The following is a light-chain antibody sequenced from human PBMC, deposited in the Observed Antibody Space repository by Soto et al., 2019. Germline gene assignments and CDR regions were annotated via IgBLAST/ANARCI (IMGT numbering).Light chain of an antibody. CDR3: SSYTSSSTLV. CDR2: QVS. V-gene: IGLV2-14*01. J-gene: IGLJ2*01. Sequence: QSALTQPASVSGSPGQSINISCTGTSSDIGGYDYVSWYQQHPGKAPKLMIFQVSHRPPGISTRFSGSKSGSTASLTISGLQSEDEAEYYCSSYTSSSTLVFGGGTKVTVL. CDR1: SSDIGGYDY.